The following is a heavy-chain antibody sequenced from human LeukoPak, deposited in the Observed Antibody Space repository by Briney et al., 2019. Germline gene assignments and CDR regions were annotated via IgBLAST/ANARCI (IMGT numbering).Heavy chain of an antibody. J-gene: IGHJ5*02. CDR3: ARGLRGIMIRGAITDLNGFDA. V-gene: IGHV4-30-4*01. CDR1: GGSISSGDYY. CDR2: IYHSGST. Sequence: SVTLSLNCTVSGGSISSGDYYWTWIRQPPGKGLERNGYIYHSGSTHYNSSLKSRLTITVDTSTNQYLLKLSSVTAADTAVYCCARGLRGIMIRGAITDLNGFDAWGQGTLVIVSS. D-gene: IGHD3-10*01.